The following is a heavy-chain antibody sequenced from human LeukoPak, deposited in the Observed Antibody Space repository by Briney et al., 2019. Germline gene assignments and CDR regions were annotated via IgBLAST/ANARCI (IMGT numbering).Heavy chain of an antibody. CDR1: VGTFSSYA. V-gene: IGHV1-69*06. CDR2: IIPIFGTA. CDR3: ARPHSYYGSGMGYFDY. D-gene: IGHD3-10*01. J-gene: IGHJ4*02. Sequence: SVKVSCKASVGTFSSYAISWVRQAPGQGLEWMGGIIPIFGTANYSQKFQGRVTITADKSTSTAYMELSSLRSEDTAVSYCARPHSYYGSGMGYFDYWGQGTLVTVSS.